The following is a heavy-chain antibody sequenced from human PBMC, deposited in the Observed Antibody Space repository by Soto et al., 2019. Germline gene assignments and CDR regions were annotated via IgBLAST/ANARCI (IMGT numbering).Heavy chain of an antibody. CDR2: IYYSGST. CDR1: GGSMSSGSYY. V-gene: IGHV4-61*01. D-gene: IGHD3-3*01. J-gene: IGHJ5*02. Sequence: XTLSLSCTVSGGSMSSGSYYWSWIRQPPGKGLEWIWYIYYSGSTNYNPSLKSRVTISVDTSKNQFSLKLSSVTASDTEVYYCAREYVLRFLEWLHQGFDPWGQGNL. CDR3: AREYVLRFLEWLHQGFDP.